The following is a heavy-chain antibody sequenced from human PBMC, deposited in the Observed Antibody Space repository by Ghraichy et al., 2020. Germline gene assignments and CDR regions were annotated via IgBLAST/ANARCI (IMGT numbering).Heavy chain of an antibody. D-gene: IGHD3-16*01. CDR2: IFSIGNT. V-gene: IGHV4-59*01. CDR1: GGSINSYY. CDR3: ARAPQEFGEVIHSFDH. Sequence: SQTLSLTCTVSGGSINSYYWSWIRQTPGKGLEWIGYIFSIGNTIYNPSLKSRITISIDKSKNQFSLQMNSVTAADTAFYYCARAPQEFGEVIHSFDHWGQGSLVTVSS. J-gene: IGHJ4*02.